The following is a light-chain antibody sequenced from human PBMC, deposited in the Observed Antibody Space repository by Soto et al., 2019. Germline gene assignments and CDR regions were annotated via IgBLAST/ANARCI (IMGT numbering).Light chain of an antibody. CDR2: GAS. V-gene: IGKV3-20*01. J-gene: IGKJ1*01. Sequence: EIVLTQSPGTLPLSPGERATLSCRASQSVSSSYLAWYQQKPGQAPRLLIYGASSRATGIQDRFSGSGSGTDFTLTISRLEPEDFAVYYCQQYGSSPRTFGQGTKVEIK. CDR3: QQYGSSPRT. CDR1: QSVSSSY.